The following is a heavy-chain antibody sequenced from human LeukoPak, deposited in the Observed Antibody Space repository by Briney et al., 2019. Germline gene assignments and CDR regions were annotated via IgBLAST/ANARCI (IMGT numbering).Heavy chain of an antibody. D-gene: IGHD3-22*01. CDR2: ISYDGSNK. J-gene: IGHJ4*02. CDR1: GFTFSSYG. CDR3: AREVLRWYYDSSGLAPFDY. Sequence: PGGSLRLSCAASGFTFSSYGMHWVRQAPGKGLEWVAVISYDGSNKYYADSVKGRFTISRDNSKNTLYLQMNSLRAEDTAVYYCAREVLRWYYDSSGLAPFDYWGQGTLVTVSS. V-gene: IGHV3-30*03.